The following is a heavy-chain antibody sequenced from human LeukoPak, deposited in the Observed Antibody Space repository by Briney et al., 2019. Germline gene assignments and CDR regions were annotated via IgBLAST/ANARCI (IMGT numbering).Heavy chain of an antibody. CDR3: ARVGEARAGDVYYFDY. CDR1: GGSISSSSYY. Sequence: PSETLSLTCTVSGGSISSSSYYWGWIRQPPGKGLEWIGSIYYSGSTYYNPSLKSRVTISVDTSKNQFSLKLSSVTAADTAVYYCARVGEARAGDVYYFDYWGQGTLVTVSS. CDR2: IYYSGST. J-gene: IGHJ4*02. D-gene: IGHD4-17*01. V-gene: IGHV4-39*01.